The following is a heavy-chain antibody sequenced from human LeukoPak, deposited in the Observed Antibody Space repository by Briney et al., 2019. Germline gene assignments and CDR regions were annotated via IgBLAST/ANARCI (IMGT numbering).Heavy chain of an antibody. J-gene: IGHJ5*02. Sequence: GGSLRLSCAAPGFTFSSSWMSWVRQAPEKGLEWVAHIKQDGSQKYYVDSVRGRFTISRDNTKNSVYLQMNSLRAEDTAVYYCVSWRDSGDKNSWGQGTLATVSS. CDR3: VSWRDSGDKNS. CDR2: IKQDGSQK. D-gene: IGHD4-23*01. CDR1: GFTFSSSW. V-gene: IGHV3-7*01.